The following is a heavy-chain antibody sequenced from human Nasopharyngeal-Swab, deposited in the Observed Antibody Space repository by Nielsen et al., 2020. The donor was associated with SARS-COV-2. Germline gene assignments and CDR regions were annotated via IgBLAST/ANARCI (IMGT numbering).Heavy chain of an antibody. V-gene: IGHV5-51*01. CDR3: ARTDSTLAYCGGDCSLDY. D-gene: IGHD2-21*02. CDR2: IYPGDSDT. CDR1: GFTFSSYW. Sequence: GGSLRLSCAASGFTFSSYWIGWVRQMPGKGLEWMGIIYPGDSDTRYSPSFQGQVTISVDKSISTAYLLWSSLKASDTAMYYCARTDSTLAYCGGDCSLDYWGQGTLVTVSS. J-gene: IGHJ4*02.